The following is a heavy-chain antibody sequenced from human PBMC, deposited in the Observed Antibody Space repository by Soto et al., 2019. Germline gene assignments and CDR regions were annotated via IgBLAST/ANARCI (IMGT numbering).Heavy chain of an antibody. CDR1: GGTFSSYA. Sequence: ASVKVSCKASGGTFSSYAISWVRQAPGQGLEWMGGIIPIFGTANYAQKFQGRVTITADESTSTAYMELSSLRSEDTAVYYCARELSYYDSSGYYLDSYNWFDPWGQGTQVTVSS. CDR3: ARELSYYDSSGYYLDSYNWFDP. J-gene: IGHJ5*02. D-gene: IGHD3-22*01. CDR2: IIPIFGTA. V-gene: IGHV1-69*13.